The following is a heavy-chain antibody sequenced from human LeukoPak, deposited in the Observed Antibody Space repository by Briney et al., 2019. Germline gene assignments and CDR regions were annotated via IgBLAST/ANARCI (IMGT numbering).Heavy chain of an antibody. CDR2: IGTAGDT. V-gene: IGHV3-13*01. Sequence: GGSLRLSCAASGFTFSSYDMHWVRQATGKGLEWVSAIGTAGDTYYPGSVKGRFTISRGNAKNSLYLQMNSLRAGDTAVYYCARAQDVGYSGYDSAYYYYGMDVWGQGTTVTVSS. J-gene: IGHJ6*02. CDR3: ARAQDVGYSGYDSAYYYYGMDV. D-gene: IGHD5-12*01. CDR1: GFTFSSYD.